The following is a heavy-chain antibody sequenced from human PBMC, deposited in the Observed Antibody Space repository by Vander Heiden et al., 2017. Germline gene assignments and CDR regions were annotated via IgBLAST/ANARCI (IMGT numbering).Heavy chain of an antibody. CDR3: TTENRDIVVVVAATEFDY. CDR2: IKSKTDGGTT. Sequence: EVQLVESGGGLVKPGGSLRLSCAASGFPFSNAWMTGVRQAPGKGLEWVGRIKSKTDGGTTDYAAPVKGRFTISRDDSKNTLYLQMNSLKTEDTAVYYCTTENRDIVVVVAATEFDYWGQGTLVTVSS. CDR1: GFPFSNAW. D-gene: IGHD2-15*01. J-gene: IGHJ4*02. V-gene: IGHV3-15*07.